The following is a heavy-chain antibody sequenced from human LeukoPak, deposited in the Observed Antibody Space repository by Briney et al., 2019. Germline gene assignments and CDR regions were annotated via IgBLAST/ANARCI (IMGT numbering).Heavy chain of an antibody. J-gene: IGHJ5*02. CDR1: GGTFSSYA. D-gene: IGHD2-21*01. CDR3: AREVESEYCGGDCPHTNWFDP. Sequence: ASVKVSCKASGGTFSSYAISWVRQAPGQGLEWMGGIIPIFGTANYAQKFQGRVTITADESTSTAYMELSSLRSEDTAVYYCAREVESEYCGGDCPHTNWFDPWGQGTLVTVSS. V-gene: IGHV1-69*13. CDR2: IIPIFGTA.